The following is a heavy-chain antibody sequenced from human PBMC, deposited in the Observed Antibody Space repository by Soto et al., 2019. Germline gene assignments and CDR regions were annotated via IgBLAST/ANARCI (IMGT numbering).Heavy chain of an antibody. CDR2: ISSSSSYI. J-gene: IGHJ6*02. CDR1: GFTFISYS. D-gene: IGHD1-26*01. CDR3: ASGSGMGYYGMDV. Sequence: GSLRLSCAASGFTFISYSMKWCLQSPGKGLEWVSSISSSSSYIYYADSAKGRFTISRDNAKNSLYLQMNSLRAEDTAVYYCASGSGMGYYGMDVWGQGTTVTVSS. V-gene: IGHV3-21*01.